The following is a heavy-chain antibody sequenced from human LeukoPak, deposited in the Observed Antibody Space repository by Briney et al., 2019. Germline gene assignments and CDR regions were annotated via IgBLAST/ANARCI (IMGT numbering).Heavy chain of an antibody. CDR3: ARWAGVTDY. D-gene: IGHD5-18*01. V-gene: IGHV3-7*01. Sequence: GGSLRLSCAASGFTFENYWMSWVRQAPGKGPEWVANIKQDGSVEHYLDSVKGRFTISRDNAKNSLILQMNSLRAEDTAVYYCARWAGVTDYWGQGTLVTVP. CDR2: IKQDGSVE. CDR1: GFTFENYW. J-gene: IGHJ4*02.